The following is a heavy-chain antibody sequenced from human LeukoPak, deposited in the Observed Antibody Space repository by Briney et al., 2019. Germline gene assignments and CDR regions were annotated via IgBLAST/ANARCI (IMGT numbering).Heavy chain of an antibody. D-gene: IGHD3-3*01. CDR3: ARGGYDFSPAQFDY. CDR1: GGTFSSYA. V-gene: IGHV1-69*05. J-gene: IGHJ4*02. Sequence: GASVKVSCKASGGTFSSYAISWVRQAPGQGLEWMGRIIPIFGTANYAQKFQGRVTITTDESTSTAYMELSSLRSEDTAVYYCARGGYDFSPAQFDYWGQGTLVTVSS. CDR2: IIPIFGTA.